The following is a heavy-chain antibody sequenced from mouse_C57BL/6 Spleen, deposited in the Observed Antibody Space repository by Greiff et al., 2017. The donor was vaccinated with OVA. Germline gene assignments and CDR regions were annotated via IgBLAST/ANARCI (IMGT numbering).Heavy chain of an antibody. Sequence: VQLQQPGAELVKPGASVKVSCKASGYTFTSYWMHWVKQRPGQGLEWIGRIHPSDSDTNYNQKFKGKATLTVDPSSSTAYMQLSSLTSEDTAVYYCAMVTTVDYWGQGTSVTVSS. V-gene: IGHV1-74*01. CDR3: AMVTTVDY. CDR2: IHPSDSDT. D-gene: IGHD2-2*01. CDR1: GYTFTSYW. J-gene: IGHJ4*01.